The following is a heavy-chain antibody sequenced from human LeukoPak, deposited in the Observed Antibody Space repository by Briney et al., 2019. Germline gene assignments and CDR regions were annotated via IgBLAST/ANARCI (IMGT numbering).Heavy chain of an antibody. Sequence: GGSLRLSCTASGFTFSDYDMNWVRQAPGKGLEWVSGISWNSGSIGYADSVKGRFTISRDNAKNSLYLQMNSLRAEDTALYYCAKDGGNWGQGTLVTVSS. CDR2: ISWNSGSI. J-gene: IGHJ4*02. D-gene: IGHD1-26*01. CDR1: GFTFSDYD. V-gene: IGHV3-9*01. CDR3: AKDGGN.